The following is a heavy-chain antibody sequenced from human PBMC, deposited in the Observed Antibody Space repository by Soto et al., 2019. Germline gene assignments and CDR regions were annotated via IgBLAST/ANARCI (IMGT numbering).Heavy chain of an antibody. Sequence: QVQLQQWGAGLLKPSETLSLTCAVYGGSFSGYYWSWIRQPPGKGLEWIGEINHSGSTNYNPSLKSRVTISVDTSKNQFSLKLSSVTAADTAVYYCARGLGCSGGSCYSRYYYYYMDVWGKGTTVTVSS. CDR2: INHSGST. CDR3: ARGLGCSGGSCYSRYYYYYMDV. D-gene: IGHD2-15*01. CDR1: GGSFSGYY. V-gene: IGHV4-34*01. J-gene: IGHJ6*03.